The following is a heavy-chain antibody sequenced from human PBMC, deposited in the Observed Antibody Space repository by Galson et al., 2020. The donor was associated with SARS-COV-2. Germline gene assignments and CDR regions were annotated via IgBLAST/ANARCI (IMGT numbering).Heavy chain of an antibody. CDR1: GFTFSSYA. CDR3: ARDGGNWFDP. J-gene: IGHJ5*02. V-gene: IGHV3-30-3*01. CDR2: ISYDGSNK. D-gene: IGHD3-16*01. Sequence: TGGSLRLCCAASGFTFSSYAMHWVRQAPGKGLEWVAVISYDGSNKYYADSVKGRFTISRDNSKNTLYLQMNSLRAEDTAVYYCARDGGNWFDPWGQGTLVTVSS.